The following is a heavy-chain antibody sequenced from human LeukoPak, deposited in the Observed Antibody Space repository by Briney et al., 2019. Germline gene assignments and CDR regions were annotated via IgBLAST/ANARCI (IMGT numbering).Heavy chain of an antibody. Sequence: PSETLSLTCSVSGASISSYYWNWIRQPAGKGLEWIGRIYISGDNNYNPSLKSRVTMSVDTSKNQFSLRLSSVTAADTAVYYWARDSGLLDYWGQGTLVTV. CDR2: IYISGDN. V-gene: IGHV4-4*07. J-gene: IGHJ4*02. CDR1: GASISSYY. CDR3: ARDSGLLDY.